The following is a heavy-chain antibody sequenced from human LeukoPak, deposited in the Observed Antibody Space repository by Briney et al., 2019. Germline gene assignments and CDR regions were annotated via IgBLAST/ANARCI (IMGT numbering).Heavy chain of an antibody. CDR3: AREVEMATQFDF. J-gene: IGHJ4*02. CDR2: IPTTGST. CDR1: GGSISTHY. Sequence: SESLSLTCTVSGGSISTHYWSWIRPPAGKGLEWIGRIPTTGSTNYNPSLKSRVTMSVDTSKNQFSLKLSSVTAADTAVYYCAREVEMATQFDFWGQGTLVTVSS. D-gene: IGHD5-24*01. V-gene: IGHV4-4*07.